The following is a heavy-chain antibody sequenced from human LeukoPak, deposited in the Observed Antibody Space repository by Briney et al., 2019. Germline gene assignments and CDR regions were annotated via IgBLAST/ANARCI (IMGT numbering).Heavy chain of an antibody. V-gene: IGHV4-34*01. CDR1: GGSFSGYY. CDR3: ARNPDDGYFDY. CDR2: INHSGST. Sequence: SETLSLTCAVYGGSFSGYYWSWIRQPPGKGLEWIGEINHSGSTNYNPSLKSRVTISVDTSKNQFSLKLSSVTAADTAVYYCARNPDDGYFDYWGQGTLVTVSS. D-gene: IGHD3-3*01. J-gene: IGHJ4*02.